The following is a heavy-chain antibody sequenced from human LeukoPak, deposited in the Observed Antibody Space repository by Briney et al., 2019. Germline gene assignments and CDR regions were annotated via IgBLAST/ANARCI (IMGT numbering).Heavy chain of an antibody. V-gene: IGHV3-30*02. J-gene: IGHJ4*02. CDR1: EFTFSNSG. CDR2: IRFDGGTK. CDR3: AKDHGSSDWYYFDY. D-gene: IGHD6-13*01. Sequence: GGSLRLSCAASEFTFSNSGMHWVRQAPGKGLEWVAFIRFDGGTKYYADSVKGRFTISRDNSKNTVYLQVNSLRAEDTAVYYCAKDHGSSDWYYFDYWGQGTLVTVSS.